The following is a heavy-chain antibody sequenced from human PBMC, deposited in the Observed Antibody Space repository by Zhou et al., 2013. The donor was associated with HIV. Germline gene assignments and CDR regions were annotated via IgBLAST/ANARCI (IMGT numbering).Heavy chain of an antibody. Sequence: QVQLQESGPGLVKPSETLSLTCKVSGDSISSSSYYWGWIRQPPGKGLEWIGSIYSSGSSYYNPSLKSRVTISVDTSQDQFSLRLSSVTAADTAVYYCATRRGGDYWGQGTLVTVSS. CDR3: ATRRGGDY. D-gene: IGHD3-16*01. V-gene: IGHV4-39*07. CDR1: GDSISSSSYY. J-gene: IGHJ4*02. CDR2: IYSSGSS.